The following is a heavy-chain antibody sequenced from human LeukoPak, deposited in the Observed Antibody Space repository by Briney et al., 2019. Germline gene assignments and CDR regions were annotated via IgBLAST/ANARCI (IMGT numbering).Heavy chain of an antibody. CDR1: GITLSNYG. CDR2: LSGSGGGT. J-gene: IGHJ4*02. CDR3: SKRGVVIRVFLGGFPKGAYYFDS. Sequence: PGGSLRLSCAVSGITLSNYGMSWVRQAPGKGLEWVAGLSGSGGGTNYADSVQGRFTISRDNPKNTLYLQMNSLRAEDTAVYFCSKRGVVIRVFLGGFPKGAYYFDSWGPGAPVTVSS. V-gene: IGHV3-23*01. D-gene: IGHD3-10*01.